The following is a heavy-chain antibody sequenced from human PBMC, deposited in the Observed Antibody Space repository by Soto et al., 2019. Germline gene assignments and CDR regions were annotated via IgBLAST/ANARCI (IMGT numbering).Heavy chain of an antibody. CDR2: INQSGST. J-gene: IGHJ4*02. CDR1: GGSFSGYY. CDR3: ARGLFIWSGYYTGLGSDN. Sequence: PSETLSLTCAVYGGSFSGYYWSWIRQPPGKGLEWIGEINQSGSTNYNPSLKSRVTISVDTSKNQFSLKLSSVTAADTAVYYCARGLFIWSGYYTGLGSDNWGQGTLVTVSS. V-gene: IGHV4-34*01. D-gene: IGHD3-3*01.